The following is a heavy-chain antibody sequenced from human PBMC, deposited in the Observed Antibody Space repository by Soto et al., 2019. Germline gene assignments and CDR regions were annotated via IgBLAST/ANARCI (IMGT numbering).Heavy chain of an antibody. Sequence: QVQLVQSGAEVKKPGASVKVSCKASGYTFTSYAIHWVRPATGQRLEWMGWINADNGNTKYSQKFQGRVTITRDTSASTAYMELSSLRSEDTAVYYCARDLAFGLSDYWGQGTLVTVSS. D-gene: IGHD3-10*01. CDR2: INADNGNT. CDR3: ARDLAFGLSDY. J-gene: IGHJ4*02. V-gene: IGHV1-3*01. CDR1: GYTFTSYA.